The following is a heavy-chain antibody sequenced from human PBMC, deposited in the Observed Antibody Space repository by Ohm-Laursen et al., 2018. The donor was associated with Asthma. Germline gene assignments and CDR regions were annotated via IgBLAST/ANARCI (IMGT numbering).Heavy chain of an antibody. CDR3: AKDTEGRYDFWSGLSYYYRGMDV. D-gene: IGHD3-3*01. CDR2: ISYDGRNK. Sequence: SLRLSCAASGFTFSSYGMHWVRQAPGKGLEWVAVISYDGRNKYYADSVKGRFAISRDNSKNTLYLQMNSLRPEDTAVYYCAKDTEGRYDFWSGLSYYYRGMDVWGQGTTGTVSS. CDR1: GFTFSSYG. V-gene: IGHV3-30*18. J-gene: IGHJ6*02.